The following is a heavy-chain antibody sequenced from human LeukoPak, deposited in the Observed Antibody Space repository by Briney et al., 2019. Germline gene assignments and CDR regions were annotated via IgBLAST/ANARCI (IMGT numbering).Heavy chain of an antibody. CDR2: ISSSGSTI. CDR1: GXTFSSXX. Sequence: QPGGSLRLSCAASGXTFSSXXXXWVXQAPGXXLXWVSYISSSGSTIYYADSVEGRFTISRDNAKNSLYLQMNSLRAEDTAVYYCARENYDTSGFFLSPEYFQHWGQGTLVTVFS. D-gene: IGHD3-22*01. J-gene: IGHJ1*01. V-gene: IGHV3-48*03. CDR3: ARENYDTSGFFLSPEYFQH.